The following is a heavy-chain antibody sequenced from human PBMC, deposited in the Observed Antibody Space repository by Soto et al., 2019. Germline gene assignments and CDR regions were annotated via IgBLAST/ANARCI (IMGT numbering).Heavy chain of an antibody. CDR3: AKLGDIVVVPAAVVDY. D-gene: IGHD2-2*01. CDR1: GFTFSSYA. CDR2: ISGSGGST. V-gene: IGHV3-23*01. J-gene: IGHJ4*02. Sequence: EVQLLESGGGLVQPGGSLRLSCAASGFTFSSYAMSWVRQAPGKGLEWVSAISGSGGSTYYADSVKGRFTISRDNSKNTLYLQMNSLRAEDTAVYYCAKLGDIVVVPAAVVDYWGRGTLVTVSS.